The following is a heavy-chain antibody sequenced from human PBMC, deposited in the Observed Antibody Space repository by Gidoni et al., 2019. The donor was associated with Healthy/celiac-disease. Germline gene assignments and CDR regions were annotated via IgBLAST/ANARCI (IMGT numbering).Heavy chain of an antibody. J-gene: IGHJ4*02. Sequence: QVQLQESGPGLVKPSETLSLPCTVSGGSNSSYYWSWSRQPPGKGLEWIGYSYYSGSTNYNPSLKSRVTISVDTSKNQFSLKLRSVTAADTAVYYCARHKAYYDSSGPLDYWGQGTLVTVSS. CDR2: SYYSGST. CDR3: ARHKAYYDSSGPLDY. D-gene: IGHD3-22*01. V-gene: IGHV4-59*08. CDR1: GGSNSSYY.